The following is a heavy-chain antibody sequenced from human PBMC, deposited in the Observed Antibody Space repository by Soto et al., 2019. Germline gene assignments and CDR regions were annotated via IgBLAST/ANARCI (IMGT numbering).Heavy chain of an antibody. CDR3: ARFAVPSYFDY. CDR2: ISLGGSNK. CDR1: GFTFSSYA. J-gene: IGHJ4*02. V-gene: IGHV3-30*01. Sequence: QVQLVESGGGVVQPGRSLRLSCAASGFTFSSYAMHWVRQAPGKGLEWVAFISLGGSNKYYADSVKGRFTISRDNSNNTLYLQMNSLSSADTAFYYSARFAVPSYFDYWGQGTLVTVSS. D-gene: IGHD6-6*01.